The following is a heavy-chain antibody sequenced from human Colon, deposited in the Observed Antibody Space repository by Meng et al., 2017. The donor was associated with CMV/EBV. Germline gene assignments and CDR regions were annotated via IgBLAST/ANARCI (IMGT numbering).Heavy chain of an antibody. V-gene: IGHV3-23*01. J-gene: IGHJ4*02. Sequence: GGSLRLSCVGSGFNVTGNYMSWVRQAPGKGLEWVSAISGSGGSTYYADSVKGRFTISRDNSKNTLYLQMNSLRAEDTAVYYCQTNPQVVPAAIFPTFDYWGQGTLVTVSS. CDR2: ISGSGGST. D-gene: IGHD2-2*02. CDR1: GFNVTGNY. CDR3: QTNPQVVPAAIFPTFDY.